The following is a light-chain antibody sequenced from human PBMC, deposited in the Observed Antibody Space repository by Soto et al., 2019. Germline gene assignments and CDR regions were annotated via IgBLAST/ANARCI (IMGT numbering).Light chain of an antibody. CDR2: DAS. V-gene: IGKV3-11*01. J-gene: IGKJ5*01. CDR3: QQRSNWPFT. CDR1: QSVSSY. Sequence: EIVLTQSPATLSLSPGERATLSGMASQSVSSYLAWYQQKPGQAPRLLIYDASNRATGIPARFSGSGSGTDFTLTISSLEPEDFAVYYCQQRSNWPFTFGQGTRLEIK.